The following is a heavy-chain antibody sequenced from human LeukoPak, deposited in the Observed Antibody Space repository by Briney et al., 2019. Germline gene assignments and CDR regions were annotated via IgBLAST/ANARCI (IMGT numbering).Heavy chain of an antibody. CDR3: AHTYSSARLSWLDP. V-gene: IGHV2-5*02. CDR2: IYWDDDK. D-gene: IGHD4-11*01. J-gene: IGHJ5*02. CDR1: GISLSVSGMG. Sequence: SGPTLVKPPQTLTVTSTFSGISLSVSGMGVGWIRQPPGKALEWLALIYWDDDKRYSPSLKSRHTLTKDSSKNHVVLTKPNMDPVDTATYYCAHTYSSARLSWLDPWGQGTLVTVSS.